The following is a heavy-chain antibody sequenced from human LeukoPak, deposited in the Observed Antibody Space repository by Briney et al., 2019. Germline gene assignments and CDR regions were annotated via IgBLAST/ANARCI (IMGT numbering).Heavy chain of an antibody. J-gene: IGHJ6*03. Sequence: PSETLSLTCTVSGDSLSSSYWSWIRQPAGKGLEWIGRIYTDGNINYNPSLKSRVTMSLDTSTNQFSLRLYSVTAADAALYYCARGLEPGYYGSGSFYMDVWGKGTTVTISS. CDR3: ARGLEPGYYGSGSFYMDV. D-gene: IGHD3-10*01. V-gene: IGHV4-4*07. CDR2: IYTDGNI. CDR1: GDSLSSSY.